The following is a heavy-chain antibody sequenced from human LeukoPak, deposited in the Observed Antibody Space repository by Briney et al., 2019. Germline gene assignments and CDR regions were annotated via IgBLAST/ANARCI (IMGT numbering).Heavy chain of an antibody. J-gene: IGHJ4*02. CDR3: AKGLPGAYYYDSSIDY. D-gene: IGHD3-22*01. CDR1: GFTFSSYG. V-gene: IGHV3-30*02. Sequence: GGSLRLSCAASGFTFSSYGMHWVRQAPGKGLEWVAFIRYDGSNKYYADSVKGRFTISRDNSKNTLYLQMNSLRAEDTAVYYCAKGLPGAYYYDSSIDYWGQGTLVTVSS. CDR2: IRYDGSNK.